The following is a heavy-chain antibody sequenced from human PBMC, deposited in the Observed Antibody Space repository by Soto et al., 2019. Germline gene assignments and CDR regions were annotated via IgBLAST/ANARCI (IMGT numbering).Heavy chain of an antibody. V-gene: IGHV1-24*01. J-gene: IGHJ5*02. Sequence: ASVKVSCKVSGYTLTELSMHWVRQAPGKGLEWMGGFDPEDGETIYAQKFQGRVTMTEGTSTDTAYMELSSLRSEDKAVYYCARDRVVVTANWLDPWGQGTQVTVSS. CDR2: FDPEDGET. CDR3: ARDRVVVTANWLDP. CDR1: GYTLTELS. D-gene: IGHD2-21*02.